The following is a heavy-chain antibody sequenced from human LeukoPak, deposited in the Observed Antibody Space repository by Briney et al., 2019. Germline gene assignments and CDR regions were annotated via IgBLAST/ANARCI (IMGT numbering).Heavy chain of an antibody. CDR1: GITFSNYN. D-gene: IGHD1-1*01. V-gene: IGHV3-21*01. CDR2: ITSSSSYT. J-gene: IGHJ6*03. CDR3: ARDPYNGAYSEGYYYYYMDV. Sequence: GGSLRLSCAAPGITFSNYNMNWVRQAPGKGLEWISAITSSSSYTFYADSVMGRFTISRDNAQNSLYLQMNSLRVEDTAIYYCARDPYNGAYSEGYYYYYMDVWGKGTTVTVSS.